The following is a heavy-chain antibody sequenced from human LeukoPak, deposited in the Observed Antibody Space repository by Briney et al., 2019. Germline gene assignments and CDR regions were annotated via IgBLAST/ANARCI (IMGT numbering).Heavy chain of an antibody. V-gene: IGHV4-34*01. CDR1: GGSFSGYY. Sequence: SETLSLTCAVYGGSFSGYYWSWIRQPPGKGLEWIGEINHSGSTNYNPSLKSRVTISVDTSKNQFSLKLGSVTAADTAVYYCARMTTVTYNLDYWGQGTLVTVSS. CDR2: INHSGST. CDR3: ARMTTVTYNLDY. J-gene: IGHJ4*02. D-gene: IGHD4-17*01.